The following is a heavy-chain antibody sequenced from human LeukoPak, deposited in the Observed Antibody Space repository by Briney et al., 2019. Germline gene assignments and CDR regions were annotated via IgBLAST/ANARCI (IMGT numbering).Heavy chain of an antibody. CDR2: IKENGSAT. CDR1: GYTFSTYW. Sequence: GGSLRLSRAASGYTFSTYWTSCGRQALGKGREWVVNIKENGSATYSVEYVKSRFTISRDNAKKQLYLQRISLRAEDTAVYYCARDSPGYLAYDAWGQGGLVAVSS. CDR3: ARDSPGYLAYDA. D-gene: IGHD1-1*01. V-gene: IGHV3-7*04. J-gene: IGHJ5*02.